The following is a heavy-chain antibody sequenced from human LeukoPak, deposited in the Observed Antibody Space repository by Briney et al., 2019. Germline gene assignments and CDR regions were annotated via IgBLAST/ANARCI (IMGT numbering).Heavy chain of an antibody. J-gene: IGHJ4*02. CDR2: ISWNSGSI. D-gene: IGHD6-19*01. V-gene: IGHV3-9*03. CDR3: AKDGDFVSSGPVGYFDY. CDR1: GFTFDDYA. Sequence: GRSLRLSCAASGFTFDDYAMHWVRQAPGKGLEWVSGISWNSGSIGYADSVKGRFTISRDNAKNSLYLQMNSLRAEDMALYYCAKDGDFVSSGPVGYFDYWGQGTLVTVSS.